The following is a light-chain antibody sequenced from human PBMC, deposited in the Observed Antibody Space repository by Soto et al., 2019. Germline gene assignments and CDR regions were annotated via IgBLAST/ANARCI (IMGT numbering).Light chain of an antibody. CDR3: SSYTSSSTLV. V-gene: IGLV2-14*01. J-gene: IGLJ1*01. Sequence: QSALTQPASVSGSPGPSITISCTGTSSDVGGYNYVSWYQQHPGKAPKLMIYDVSNRASGVSNRFSGSKSGNTASLTISGLQAEYEADYYCSSYTSSSTLVFGTGTKLTVL. CDR1: SSDVGGYNY. CDR2: DVS.